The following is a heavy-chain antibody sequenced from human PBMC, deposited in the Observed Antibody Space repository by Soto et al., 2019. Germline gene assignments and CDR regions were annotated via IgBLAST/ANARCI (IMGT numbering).Heavy chain of an antibody. V-gene: IGHV3-23*01. Sequence: GGSLRPSCAASGFICSSYDMSWVRQAPGKGLEWVSTILVDGRTFYVDSVKGRFTISRDNSKNTVYLQMSSLTAGDTALYYCAKATATGGGAFDICGQGTMVTVSS. CDR3: AKATATGGGAFDI. J-gene: IGHJ3*02. CDR1: GFICSSYD. D-gene: IGHD2-8*02. CDR2: ILVDGRT.